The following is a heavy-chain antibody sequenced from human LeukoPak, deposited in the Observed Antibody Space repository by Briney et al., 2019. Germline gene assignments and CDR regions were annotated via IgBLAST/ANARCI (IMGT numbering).Heavy chain of an antibody. CDR1: GYSISSGYY. Sequence: PSETLSLTCAVSGYSISSGYYWGWIRQPPGKGLEWIGSIYHSGSTYYNPSLKSRVTISVDTSKNQFSLKLSSVTAADTAVHYCARPGQRYYYYMDVWGKGTTVTVSS. CDR3: ARPGQRYYYYMDV. CDR2: IYHSGST. D-gene: IGHD3-10*01. J-gene: IGHJ6*03. V-gene: IGHV4-38-2*01.